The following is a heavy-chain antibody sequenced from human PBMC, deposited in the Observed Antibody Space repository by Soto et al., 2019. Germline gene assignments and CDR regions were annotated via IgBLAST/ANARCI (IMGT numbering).Heavy chain of an antibody. D-gene: IGHD6-13*01. V-gene: IGHV4-31*03. CDR3: ARDRESSRWYQNYYEYYGMDV. J-gene: IGHJ6*02. Sequence: PSETLSLTFTVSGGSISSGGYYWSWIRQHPGKGLEWIGYIYYSGSTYYNTSLKSRVTISVDTSKNQFSLKLSSVTAADTAVYYCARDRESSRWYQNYYEYYGMDVWRQGTTVTVSS. CDR2: IYYSGST. CDR1: GGSISSGGYY.